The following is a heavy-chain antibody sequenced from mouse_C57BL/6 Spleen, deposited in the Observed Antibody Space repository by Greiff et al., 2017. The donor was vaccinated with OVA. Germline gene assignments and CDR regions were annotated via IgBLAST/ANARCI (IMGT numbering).Heavy chain of an antibody. CDR3: AREGGDYDYAMDY. Sequence: VKVVESGPELVKPGASVKISCKASGYAFSSSWMNWVKQRPGKGLEWIGRIYPGDGDTNYNGKFKGKATLTADKSSSTAYMQLSSLTSEDSAVYFCAREGGDYDYAMDYWGQGTSVTVSS. D-gene: IGHD2-4*01. V-gene: IGHV1-82*01. CDR2: IYPGDGDT. J-gene: IGHJ4*01. CDR1: GYAFSSSW.